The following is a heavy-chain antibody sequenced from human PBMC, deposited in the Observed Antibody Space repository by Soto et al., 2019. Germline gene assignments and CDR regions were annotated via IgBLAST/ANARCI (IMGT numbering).Heavy chain of an antibody. Sequence: ASVKVSCKASGYTFTSYGISWVRQAPGQGLEWMGWISAYNGNTNYAQKLQGRVTMTTDTSTSTAYMELRSLRSDDTAVYYCARDYDFGSGYPPSYYYGMDVWGQGTTVTVSS. D-gene: IGHD3-3*01. CDR1: GYTFTSYG. CDR3: ARDYDFGSGYPPSYYYGMDV. V-gene: IGHV1-18*01. CDR2: ISAYNGNT. J-gene: IGHJ6*02.